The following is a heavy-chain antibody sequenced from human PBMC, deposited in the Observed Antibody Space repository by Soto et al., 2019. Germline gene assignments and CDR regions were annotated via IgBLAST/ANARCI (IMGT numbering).Heavy chain of an antibody. V-gene: IGHV5-10-1*01. Sequence: PGESLKISCKGSGYSFAGYWITWVRQKPGKGLEWMGRIDPSDSQTYYSPSFRGHVTISVTKSITTVFLPWSSLRASGTAMYYCARQIYDSDTGPNFQYYFDSWGQGTPVTVSS. D-gene: IGHD3-22*01. J-gene: IGHJ4*02. CDR2: IDPSDSQT. CDR1: GYSFAGYW. CDR3: ARQIYDSDTGPNFQYYFDS.